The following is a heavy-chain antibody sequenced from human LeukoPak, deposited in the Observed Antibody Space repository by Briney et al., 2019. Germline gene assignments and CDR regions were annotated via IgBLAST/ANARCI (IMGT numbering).Heavy chain of an antibody. J-gene: IGHJ3*02. CDR1: GGSLSAYY. Sequence: PSETLSLTCGISGGSLSAYYWNWIRQPPGKGLEWIGEINHSGITDHNPSLKSRVTISLDTSKNQFSLKLSSVTAADTAVYYCARVVLSSDWAFDIWGQGTMVTVSS. D-gene: IGHD2-21*01. CDR2: INHSGIT. V-gene: IGHV4-34*01. CDR3: ARVVLSSDWAFDI.